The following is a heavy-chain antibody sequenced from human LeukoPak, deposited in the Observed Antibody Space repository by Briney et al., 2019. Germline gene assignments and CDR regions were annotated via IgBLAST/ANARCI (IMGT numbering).Heavy chain of an antibody. D-gene: IGHD5-24*01. J-gene: IGHJ3*02. CDR2: IYSGGST. CDR1: GFTVSSNY. V-gene: IGHV3-53*01. Sequence: GGSLRLSCAASGFTVSSNYMSWVRQAPGKGLEWVSVIYSGGSTYYADSVKGRVTISRDNSKNTLYLQMNSLRVEDMAVYYCARPAIMMATIPTGAFDIWGQGTMVTVSS. CDR3: ARPAIMMATIPTGAFDI.